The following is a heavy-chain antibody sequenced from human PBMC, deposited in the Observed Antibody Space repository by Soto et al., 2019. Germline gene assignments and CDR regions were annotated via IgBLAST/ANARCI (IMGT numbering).Heavy chain of an antibody. V-gene: IGHV3-11*01. CDR3: GGNIRGAN. J-gene: IGHJ4*02. Sequence: QVQLVESGGGLVKPGGSLRLSCTASGFTFTDHDMTWIRQAPGKGLEWVSYINSGGSNIYYADSVRGRFTISRDNAKDSVYLQMSSLRAEDTAIIYCGGNIRGANWGQGTLVIVSS. CDR2: INSGGSNI. CDR1: GFTFTDHD. D-gene: IGHD3-10*01.